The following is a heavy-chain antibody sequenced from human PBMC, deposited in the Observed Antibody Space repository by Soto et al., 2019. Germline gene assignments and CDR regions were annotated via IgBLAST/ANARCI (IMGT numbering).Heavy chain of an antibody. D-gene: IGHD3-3*01. CDR2: IHYNGNT. J-gene: IGHJ5*02. CDR3: ARAYYDFWSGYTRRNWFDP. Sequence: SETLALTCAVSGGSISSSNWWSWVRQPPGKGLEWIGNIHYNGNTKYNPSLKSRVTMSVDTSKNQFSLKLSSVTAADTAVYYCARAYYDFWSGYTRRNWFDPWGQGTLVTVSS. V-gene: IGHV4-4*02. CDR1: GGSISSSNW.